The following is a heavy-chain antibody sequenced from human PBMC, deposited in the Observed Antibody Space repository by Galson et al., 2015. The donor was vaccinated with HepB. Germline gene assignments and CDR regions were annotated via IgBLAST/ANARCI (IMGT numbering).Heavy chain of an antibody. CDR1: GFTFSSYA. CDR2: ISGSGGSI. D-gene: IGHD1-26*01. J-gene: IGHJ4*02. V-gene: IGHV3-23*01. CDR3: AKVGGSGSYFDY. Sequence: SLRLSCAASGFTFSSYAMSWVRQAPGKGLEWVSAISGSGGSIYYADSVKGRFTISRDNSKNTLYLQMNSLRAEDTAVYYCAKVGGSGSYFDYWGQGTLFTVSS.